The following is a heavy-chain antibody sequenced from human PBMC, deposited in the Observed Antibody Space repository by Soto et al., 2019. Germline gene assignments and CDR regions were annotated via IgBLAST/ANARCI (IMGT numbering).Heavy chain of an antibody. CDR1: GFTFSSYD. V-gene: IGHV3-13*05. CDR2: IGTAGDP. D-gene: IGHD3-22*01. J-gene: IGHJ4*02. Sequence: GGSLRLSCAASGFTFSSYDMHWVRQATGKGLEWVSAIGTAGDPYYPGSVKGRFTISRENAKNSLYLQMNSLRAGDTAVYYCARAQRRYYYDSSGYYYYFDYWGQGTLVTVSS. CDR3: ARAQRRYYYDSSGYYYYFDY.